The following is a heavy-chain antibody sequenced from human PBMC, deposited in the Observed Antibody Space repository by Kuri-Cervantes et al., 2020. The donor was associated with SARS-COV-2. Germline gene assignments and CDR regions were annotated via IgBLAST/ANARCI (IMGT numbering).Heavy chain of an antibody. D-gene: IGHD6-19*01. Sequence: ASVKVSCKASGGTFSSYTISWVRQAPGQGLEWMGIINPSGGSTSYAQKFQGRVTMTRDTSTSTVYMELSSLRAEDTAVYYCARGQWLVGYWGQGTLVTVSS. CDR1: GGTFSSYT. CDR2: INPSGGST. J-gene: IGHJ4*02. CDR3: ARGQWLVGY. V-gene: IGHV1-46*01.